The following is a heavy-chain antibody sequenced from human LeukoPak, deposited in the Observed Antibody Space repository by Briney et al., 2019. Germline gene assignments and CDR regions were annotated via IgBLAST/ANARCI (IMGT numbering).Heavy chain of an antibody. J-gene: IGHJ4*02. CDR1: GYRFTNYW. Sequence: GESLKISCQGSGYRFTNYWIGWVRQMPGKGLEWVGIIYPGDSDTIYSPSFQDQVTISADISISTTYLQWSSLKASDTAVYYCARREGYCSTTSCSFFDYWGQGTLVTVSS. CDR3: ARREGYCSTTSCSFFDY. D-gene: IGHD2-2*01. V-gene: IGHV5-51*01. CDR2: IYPGDSDT.